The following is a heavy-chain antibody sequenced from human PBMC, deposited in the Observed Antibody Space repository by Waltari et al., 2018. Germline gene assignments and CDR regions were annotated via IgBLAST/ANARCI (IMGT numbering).Heavy chain of an antibody. V-gene: IGHV4-59*01. CDR3: TRYDASSSAGWFDP. D-gene: IGHD6-6*01. Sequence: QVQLQESGPGLVKPSETLSLTCTVSGDSIGRYYWGWIRQPPGKGLEWIGYINYSGSTHYNPALNNRVTISVDTSKNQFSLKLNSVTAADTAVYYCTRYDASSSAGWFDPWGQGTLVTVSS. CDR2: INYSGST. J-gene: IGHJ5*02. CDR1: GDSIGRYY.